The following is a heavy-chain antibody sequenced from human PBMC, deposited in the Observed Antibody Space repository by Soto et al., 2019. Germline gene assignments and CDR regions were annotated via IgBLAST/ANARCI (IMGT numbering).Heavy chain of an antibody. CDR3: ARDNEVATIAD. Sequence: QVQLVESGGGVVHPGRSLRLSCAASGFTFSSYGMHWVRQAPGKGLEWVAVIWYDGSNKYYADSVKGRFTISRDNSKNTLYLQMNSLRAEDTAVYYCARDNEVATIADWGQGTLVTVSS. CDR2: IWYDGSNK. J-gene: IGHJ4*02. CDR1: GFTFSSYG. V-gene: IGHV3-33*01. D-gene: IGHD5-12*01.